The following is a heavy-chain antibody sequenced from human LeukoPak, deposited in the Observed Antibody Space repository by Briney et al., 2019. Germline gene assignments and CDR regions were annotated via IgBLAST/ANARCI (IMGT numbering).Heavy chain of an antibody. Sequence: GGSLRLSCAASGFTFSSYAMSWVRQAPGKGLEWVSAISGSGGSTYYADSVKGRFTISRDNSKNTLYLQMNGLRAEDTAVYYCAKDRLGYCSSTSCYYGIWFDPWGQGTLVTVSS. V-gene: IGHV3-23*01. D-gene: IGHD2-2*01. CDR2: ISGSGGST. CDR3: AKDRLGYCSSTSCYYGIWFDP. J-gene: IGHJ5*02. CDR1: GFTFSSYA.